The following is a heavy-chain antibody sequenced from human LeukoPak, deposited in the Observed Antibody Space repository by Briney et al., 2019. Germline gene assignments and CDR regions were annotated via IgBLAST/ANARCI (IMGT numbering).Heavy chain of an antibody. D-gene: IGHD3-10*01. J-gene: IGHJ6*04. Sequence: SVKVSCKASGGTFSSYAISWVRQAPGQGLEWMGGIIPIFGTANYAQKFQGRVTITADESTSTAYMELSSLRSEDTAVYYCARGGTMVRGVIMGNYYGMDVWGKGTTVTVSS. CDR3: ARGGTMVRGVIMGNYYGMDV. CDR2: IIPIFGTA. V-gene: IGHV1-69*13. CDR1: GGTFSSYA.